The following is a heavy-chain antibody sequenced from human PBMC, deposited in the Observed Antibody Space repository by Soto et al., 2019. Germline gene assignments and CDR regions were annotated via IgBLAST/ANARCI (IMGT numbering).Heavy chain of an antibody. J-gene: IGHJ4*02. CDR1: GFTFSYYY. Sequence: EVQLVESGGGLVQPGGSLRLSCVASGFTFSYYYMMWARQVPGRGLAWMAEIKQDGSERGFVDSLRGRFTVSRDNDKESVYLQMGSMRADGTAVYFCGRHARGAAGGAFWGQGTLVTVSS. V-gene: IGHV3-7*03. D-gene: IGHD6-13*01. CDR2: IKQDGSER. CDR3: GRHARGAAGGAF.